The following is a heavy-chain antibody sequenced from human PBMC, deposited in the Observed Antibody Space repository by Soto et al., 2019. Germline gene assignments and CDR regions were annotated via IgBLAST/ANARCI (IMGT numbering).Heavy chain of an antibody. CDR1: GYVFSSSF. D-gene: IGHD2-21*02. J-gene: IGHJ6*02. CDR3: AREVNTVIMPGDTEDYSGLDV. Sequence: ASVKVSCKXSGYVFSSSFVHWVRQAPGQGLEWMAMINPTVGSTSYAHNFQGRIAVTRDTSTATVYLDLSSLRSADTAIYYCAREVNTVIMPGDTEDYSGLDVWGQGTTVTVSS. V-gene: IGHV1-46*01. CDR2: INPTVGST.